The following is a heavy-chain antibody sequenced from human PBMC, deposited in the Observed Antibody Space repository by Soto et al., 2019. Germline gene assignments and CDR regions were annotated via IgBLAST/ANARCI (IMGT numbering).Heavy chain of an antibody. J-gene: IGHJ5*02. D-gene: IGHD2-15*01. CDR2: ISYDGTHQ. V-gene: IGHV3-30-3*01. CDR1: GFSFDRYA. Sequence: QVQLVESGGGVVQPGRSLRLSCVASGFSFDRYAMDWVRQAPGKGLEWVSLISYDGTHQNYADSVKGRFTVSRDNSKDTLYLQVDNLRPEDTAVYYCAREGAGYCSGGRCFSLFDPWGPGTLVTVS. CDR3: AREGAGYCSGGRCFSLFDP.